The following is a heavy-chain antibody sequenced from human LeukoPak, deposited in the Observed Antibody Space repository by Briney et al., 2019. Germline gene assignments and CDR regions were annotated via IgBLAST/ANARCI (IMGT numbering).Heavy chain of an antibody. D-gene: IGHD1-26*01. V-gene: IGHV3-64*01. CDR1: GFTFSSYA. Sequence: GGSLRLSCAASGFTFSSYAMHWVRQAPGKGLEYVSGISSNGESTNYANSVKGRFTISRDNSKNTLYLQMGSLRVEDMAVYYCARDLRGSNAYWGQGTLVTVSS. CDR3: ARDLRGSNAY. CDR2: ISSNGEST. J-gene: IGHJ4*02.